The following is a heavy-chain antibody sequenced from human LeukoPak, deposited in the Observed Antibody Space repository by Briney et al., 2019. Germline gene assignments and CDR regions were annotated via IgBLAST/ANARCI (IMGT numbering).Heavy chain of an antibody. Sequence: GRSLRLSCAASGFTFSSYDMHWVRQATGKGLEWVSAIGTAGDTYYPGSVKGRFTISRENAKNSLYLQMNSLRAGDTAVYYCARGGDSGSFDYWGQGTLVTVSS. V-gene: IGHV3-13*01. D-gene: IGHD1-26*01. CDR3: ARGGDSGSFDY. CDR1: GFTFSSYD. J-gene: IGHJ4*02. CDR2: IGTAGDT.